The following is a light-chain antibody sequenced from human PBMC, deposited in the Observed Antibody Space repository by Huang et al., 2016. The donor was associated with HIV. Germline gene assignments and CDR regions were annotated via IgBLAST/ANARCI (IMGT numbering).Light chain of an antibody. CDR2: GAS. Sequence: EIVLTQSPGTLSLSPGERATLSCRASQSVSSSYLAWYQQKPGQAPRLLIYGASSRVTGIPDRFSGSGSGTDFTLTISRLAPEDFAVYYCQQYGSSPLTFGGGTKVEIK. J-gene: IGKJ4*01. CDR1: QSVSSSY. CDR3: QQYGSSPLT. V-gene: IGKV3-20*01.